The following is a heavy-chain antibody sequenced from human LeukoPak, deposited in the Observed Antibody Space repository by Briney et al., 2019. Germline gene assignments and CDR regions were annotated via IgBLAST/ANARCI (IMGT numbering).Heavy chain of an antibody. D-gene: IGHD5-18*01. V-gene: IGHV3-23*01. CDR3: ARDSRGYSYGPNTDY. CDR2: ISGSGGST. J-gene: IGHJ4*02. Sequence: GGSLRLSCAASGFTFSSYGMSWVRQAPGKGLEWVSAISGSGGSTYYADSVKGRFTISRDNAKNSLHLQMNSLRAEDTAIYYCARDSRGYSYGPNTDYWGQGTLVTVSS. CDR1: GFTFSSYG.